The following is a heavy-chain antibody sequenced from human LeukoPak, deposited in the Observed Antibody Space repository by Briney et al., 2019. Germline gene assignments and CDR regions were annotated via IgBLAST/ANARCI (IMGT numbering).Heavy chain of an antibody. D-gene: IGHD3-22*01. CDR2: ISAYNGNT. Sequence: RASVKVSCKASGYTFTSYGISWERQAPGQGLEWMGWISAYNGNTNYAQKLQGRVTMTTDTSTSTAYMELRSLRSDDTAVYYCARGGLLYYYDSSGDYYKYWGQGTLVTASS. CDR1: GYTFTSYG. CDR3: ARGGLLYYYDSSGDYYKY. V-gene: IGHV1-18*01. J-gene: IGHJ4*02.